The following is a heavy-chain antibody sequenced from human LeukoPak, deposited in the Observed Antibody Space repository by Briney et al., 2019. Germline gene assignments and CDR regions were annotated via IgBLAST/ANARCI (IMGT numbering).Heavy chain of an antibody. Sequence: GGSLSLSCAASGFTFSNYGMHWVRQAPGKGLEWVVSIRYDGSNKYYGDSVKGRFTISRDNSKNTLYLQMTSLRAEDTAVYYCAKDIDLKNYYYYMDVWGKGTTVTVSS. V-gene: IGHV3-30*02. CDR3: AKDIDLKNYYYYMDV. J-gene: IGHJ6*03. CDR1: GFTFSNYG. CDR2: IRYDGSNK.